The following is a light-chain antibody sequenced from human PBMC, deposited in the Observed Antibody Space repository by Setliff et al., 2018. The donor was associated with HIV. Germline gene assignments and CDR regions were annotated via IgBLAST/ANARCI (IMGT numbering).Light chain of an antibody. Sequence: QSALAQPASVSGSPGQSITISCTGTSSDIGGYNYVSWYQQHPGKAPKLMIYDVSKRPSGVSSRFSGSKSGNTASLTVSGLQAEDEADYYCSSYAGNNNFVFGTGTKVTVL. CDR1: SSDIGGYNY. CDR2: DVS. J-gene: IGLJ1*01. CDR3: SSYAGNNNFV. V-gene: IGLV2-8*01.